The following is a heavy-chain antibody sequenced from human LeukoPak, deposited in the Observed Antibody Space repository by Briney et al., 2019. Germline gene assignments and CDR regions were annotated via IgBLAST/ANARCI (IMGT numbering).Heavy chain of an antibody. D-gene: IGHD3-10*01. V-gene: IGHV3-53*01. CDR2: IYSGGST. CDR3: TRDESFYGSGRYY. J-gene: IGHJ4*02. CDR1: GFTVGINY. Sequence: PGGSLRLSCAASGFTVGINYMSWVRQAPGKGLEWVSVIYSGGSTYYADSVKGRFTISRDNSKNTLYLQMNSLRAEDTAVYYCTRDESFYGSGRYYWGQGTLVTVSS.